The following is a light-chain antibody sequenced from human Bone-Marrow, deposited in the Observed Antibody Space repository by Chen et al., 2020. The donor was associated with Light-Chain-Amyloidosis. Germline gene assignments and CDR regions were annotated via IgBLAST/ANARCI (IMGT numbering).Light chain of an antibody. V-gene: IGLV6-57*01. Sequence: NFILTQPHSVSESPGKTGIISCTRSSGSIATNYVQWYQQRPGSSPTTVIYEDDQRPYGVADRFSGSIDRSSNAAYLTISGLKTEDEADYYCQSYQGSGQGVFGGGTKLTVL. CDR3: QSYQGSGQGV. CDR2: EDD. J-gene: IGLJ3*02. CDR1: SGSIATNY.